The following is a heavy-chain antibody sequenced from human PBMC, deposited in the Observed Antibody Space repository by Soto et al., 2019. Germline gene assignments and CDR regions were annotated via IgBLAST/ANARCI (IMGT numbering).Heavy chain of an antibody. V-gene: IGHV1-69*12. J-gene: IGHJ4*02. CDR1: AGTFSSYA. CDR2: IIPIFGTA. Sequence: QVQLVQSGAEVKKPGSSVKVSCKASAGTFSSYAIRWVRQAPGPGLEWMGGIIPIFGTANYAQKFQGRVTITADESTSTADMELSSLRSEDTAVYYCASGYYDSGRPDYWGQGTLVTVSS. CDR3: ASGYYDSGRPDY. D-gene: IGHD3-22*01.